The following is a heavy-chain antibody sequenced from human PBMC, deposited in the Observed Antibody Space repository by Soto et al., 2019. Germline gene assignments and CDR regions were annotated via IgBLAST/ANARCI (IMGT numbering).Heavy chain of an antibody. J-gene: IGHJ3*02. CDR2: IIPIFGTA. CDR1: GGTFSGYA. V-gene: IGHV1-69*06. Sequence: SVKVSCKASGGTFSGYAISWVRQAPGQGLEWMGGIIPIFGTANYAQKFQGRVTITADKSTSTAYMELSSLRSEDTAVYYCARGVGNHDAFDIWGQGTMVTVSS. D-gene: IGHD2-8*01. CDR3: ARGVGNHDAFDI.